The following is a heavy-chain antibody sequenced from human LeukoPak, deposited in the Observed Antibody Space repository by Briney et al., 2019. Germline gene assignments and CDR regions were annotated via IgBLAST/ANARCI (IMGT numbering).Heavy chain of an antibody. CDR1: GGSFSGYY. CDR2: INHSGST. Sequence: SETLSLTRAVYGGSFSGYYWSWIRQPPGKGLEWIGEINHSGSTNYNPSLKSRVTISVDTSKNQFSLKLSSVTAADTAVYYCARTDIITGTTGFDYWGQGTLVTVSS. J-gene: IGHJ4*02. CDR3: ARTDIITGTTGFDY. V-gene: IGHV4-34*01. D-gene: IGHD1-7*01.